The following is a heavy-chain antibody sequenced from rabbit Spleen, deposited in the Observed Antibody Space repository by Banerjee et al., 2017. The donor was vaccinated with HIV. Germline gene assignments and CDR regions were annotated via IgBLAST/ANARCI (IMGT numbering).Heavy chain of an antibody. CDR3: AKDMGVAAGHFFDL. D-gene: IGHD4-1*01. CDR2: IAGSSSGFT. J-gene: IGHJ4*01. Sequence: QSLEESGGGLVKPGASLTLTCKASGFSFNSGDDMCWVRQAPGKGLEWISCIAGSSSGFTYSATWAKGRFTISRDNAQNTLYLQLNSLTAADTATYFCAKDMGVAAGHFFDLWGPGTLVTVS. CDR1: GFSFNSGDD. V-gene: IGHV1S40*01.